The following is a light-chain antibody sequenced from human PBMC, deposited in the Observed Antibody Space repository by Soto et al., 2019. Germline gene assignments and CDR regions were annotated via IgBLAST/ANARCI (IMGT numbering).Light chain of an antibody. CDR2: GTF. CDR3: QQYGGSTRF. V-gene: IGKV3-20*01. Sequence: EIVLTQSPVTLSVSPGERATLSCRASQSLSSNSLAWYQQKPGQAPRLLIFGTFRRATAIPDRFSGSGSGTDFTLTISRLEPEDFAVYYCQQYGGSTRFFGGGTKVEIK. CDR1: QSLSSNS. J-gene: IGKJ4*01.